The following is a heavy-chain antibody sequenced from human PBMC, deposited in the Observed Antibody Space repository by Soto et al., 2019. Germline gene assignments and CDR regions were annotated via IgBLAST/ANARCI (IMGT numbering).Heavy chain of an antibody. D-gene: IGHD1-26*01. Sequence: PGESLKVSCAASGFIFISYWLQWARQAPGKGPMWVSDINIDGSTTNYADSVKGRFTMSRDNAKNTLYLQMNSLRVEDTAVYYCATFSGNHWGQGTLGTVS. V-gene: IGHV3-74*01. CDR3: ATFSGNH. CDR1: GFIFISYW. CDR2: INIDGSTT. J-gene: IGHJ4*02.